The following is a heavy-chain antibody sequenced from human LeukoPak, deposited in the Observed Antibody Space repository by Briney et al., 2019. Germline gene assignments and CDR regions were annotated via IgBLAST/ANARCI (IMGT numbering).Heavy chain of an antibody. V-gene: IGHV3-74*01. J-gene: IGHJ4*02. Sequence: GGSLTLSCAASGFTFSNYRMHWVRQAPGKGLVWVSRINSDGSSTNYADSVKGRFTISRDNAKNALFLQMNSLRAEDTAVYYCARGGSTTISYGDSWGQGTLVTVSS. CDR1: GFTFSNYR. CDR2: INSDGSST. D-gene: IGHD4-11*01. CDR3: ARGGSTTISYGDS.